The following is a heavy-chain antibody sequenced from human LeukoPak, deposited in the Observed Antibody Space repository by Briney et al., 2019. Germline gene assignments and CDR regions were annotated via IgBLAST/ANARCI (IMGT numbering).Heavy chain of an antibody. CDR1: GGSISSYY. CDR3: ARGQIRRTYYYGSAPGGRYYYYMDV. CDR2: INHSGST. V-gene: IGHV4-34*01. J-gene: IGHJ6*03. Sequence: PSETLSLTCTVSGGSISSYYWSWIRQPPGKGLEWIGEINHSGSTNYNPSLKSRVTISVDTSKNQFSLKLSSVTAADTAVYYCARGQIRRTYYYGSAPGGRYYYYMDVWGKGTTVTISS. D-gene: IGHD3-10*01.